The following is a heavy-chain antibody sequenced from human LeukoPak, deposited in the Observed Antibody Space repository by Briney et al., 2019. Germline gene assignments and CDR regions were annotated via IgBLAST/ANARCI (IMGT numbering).Heavy chain of an antibody. D-gene: IGHD6-13*01. CDR3: ARAGSSSWSRGNFQH. J-gene: IGHJ1*01. CDR2: IYYSGST. V-gene: IGHV4-30-4*08. Sequence: SQTLSLTCTVSGGSISSGDYYWSWIRQPPGKGLEWIGYIYYSGSTYYNPSLKSRVTISVDTSKNQFSLKLSSVTAADTAVYYCARAGSSSWSRGNFQHWGQGTLVTVSS. CDR1: GGSISSGDYY.